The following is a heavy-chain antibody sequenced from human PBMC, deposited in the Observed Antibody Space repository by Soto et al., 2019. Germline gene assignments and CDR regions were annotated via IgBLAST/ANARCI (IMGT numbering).Heavy chain of an antibody. CDR3: ARDQAYSSSSAYYYGMDV. D-gene: IGHD6-6*01. V-gene: IGHV4-34*01. J-gene: IGHJ6*02. CDR1: GGSFSGYY. CDR2: INHSGST. Sequence: SETLSLTCAVYGGSFSGYYWSWIRQPPGKGLEWIGEINHSGSTNYNPSLKSRVTISVDTSKNQFSLKLSSVTAADTAVYYCARDQAYSSSSAYYYGMDVWGQGTTVTVSS.